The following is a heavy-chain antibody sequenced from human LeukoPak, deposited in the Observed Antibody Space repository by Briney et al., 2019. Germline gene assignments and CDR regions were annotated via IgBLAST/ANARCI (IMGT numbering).Heavy chain of an antibody. CDR1: GGSISNTNW. CDR2: ISLTGLT. CDR3: SRENGAFSPFGY. Sequence: SGTLSLTCGVSGGSISNTNWWSGVRQPPGQGLEWIGEISLTGLTNYNPSLESRVSVSLDKSKNQLSLNLTSVTAADTAVYYCSRENGAFSPFGYWGQGTLVTVPS. V-gene: IGHV4-4*02. D-gene: IGHD2-8*01. J-gene: IGHJ4*02.